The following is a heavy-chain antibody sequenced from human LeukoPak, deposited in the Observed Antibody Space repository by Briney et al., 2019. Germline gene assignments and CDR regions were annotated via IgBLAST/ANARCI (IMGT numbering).Heavy chain of an antibody. V-gene: IGHV3-53*01. CDR1: GFTVSSNY. D-gene: IGHD3-22*01. CDR2: IYSGGST. Sequence: GGSLRLSCAASGFTVSSNYMSWVRQAPWKGLEWVSVIYSGGSTYYADSVKGRFTISRDNSKNTLYLQMNSLRAEDTAVYYCAREYHDSSGYSAFDYWGQGTLVTVSS. CDR3: AREYHDSSGYSAFDY. J-gene: IGHJ4*02.